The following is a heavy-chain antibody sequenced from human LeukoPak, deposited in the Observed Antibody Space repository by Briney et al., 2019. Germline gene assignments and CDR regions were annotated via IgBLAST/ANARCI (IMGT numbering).Heavy chain of an antibody. CDR2: IHTSGST. CDR1: GDSISSYY. V-gene: IGHV4-4*07. J-gene: IGHJ4*02. D-gene: IGHD6-19*01. Sequence: PSETLSLTCVVSGDSISSYYWSWIRQPAGKGLEGIGRIHTSGSTNYNPSLKSRVTMSVDTSKNQFSLRLSSVTAADTAVYYCATDRGLAVGGNFDYWGQGALVTVSS. CDR3: ATDRGLAVGGNFDY.